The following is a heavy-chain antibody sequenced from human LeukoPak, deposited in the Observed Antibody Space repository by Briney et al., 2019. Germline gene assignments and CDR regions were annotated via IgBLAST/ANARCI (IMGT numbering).Heavy chain of an antibody. V-gene: IGHV1-18*01. CDR3: ARRGAGTYGIDY. J-gene: IGHJ4*02. CDR2: ISAYNGNT. Sequence: WASVKVSCKASGYTFTSYGISSVRQAPGQRLDWMGWISAYNGNTKYAQKLQGRVTMTTDTSTSTAYMELRSLRSDDTAVYYCARRGAGTYGIDYWGQGTLVTVSS. CDR1: GYTFTSYG. D-gene: IGHD6-19*01.